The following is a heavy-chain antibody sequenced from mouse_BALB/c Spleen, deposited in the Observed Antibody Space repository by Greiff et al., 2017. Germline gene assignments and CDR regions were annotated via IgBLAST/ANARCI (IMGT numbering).Heavy chain of an antibody. D-gene: IGHD2-2*01. V-gene: IGHV1-54*01. CDR3: ARSRAVAGYAYLDY. Sequence: QVQLQQSGAELVRPGTSVKVSCKASGYAFTNYLIEWVKQRPGQGLEWIGVINPGSGGTNYNEKFKGKATLTADKSSSTAYMQLSSLTSDDSAVYFCARSRAVAGYAYLDYWGQGTTLTVSS. CDR2: INPGSGGT. CDR1: GYAFTNYL. J-gene: IGHJ2*01.